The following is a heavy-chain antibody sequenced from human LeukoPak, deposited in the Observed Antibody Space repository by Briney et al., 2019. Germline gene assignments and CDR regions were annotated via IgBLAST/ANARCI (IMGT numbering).Heavy chain of an antibody. Sequence: PSQTLSLTCTVSGGSISSGDYYWSWIRQPPGKGLEWIGYIYYSGSTYYNPSLKSRVTISVDTSKNQFSLKLSSVTAADTAVYYCGRAQQGAAGGRYYYHGVDVWGQGTTVTVSS. D-gene: IGHD6-13*01. CDR1: GGSISSGDYY. CDR2: IYYSGST. J-gene: IGHJ6*02. CDR3: GRAQQGAAGGRYYYHGVDV. V-gene: IGHV4-30-4*01.